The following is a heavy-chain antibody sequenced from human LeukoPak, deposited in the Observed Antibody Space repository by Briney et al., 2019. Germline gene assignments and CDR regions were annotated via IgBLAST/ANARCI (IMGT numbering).Heavy chain of an antibody. CDR3: AKGHGLSGLRRYYFDY. CDR2: ISYDGDNQ. CDR1: GFTLSSYG. J-gene: IGHJ4*02. V-gene: IGHV3-30*18. D-gene: IGHD3-10*01. Sequence: GALRLSCAVSGFTLSSYGMHWVRQAPGKGLEWVAVISYDGDNQYYADSVKGRFTISRDNSKNTLYLQMNSLRVEDTAVYYCAKGHGLSGLRRYYFDYWGQGTLVTVSS.